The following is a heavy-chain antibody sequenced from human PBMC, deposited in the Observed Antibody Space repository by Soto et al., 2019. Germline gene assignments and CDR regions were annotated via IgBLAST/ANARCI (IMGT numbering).Heavy chain of an antibody. CDR2: ISWNSGNM. CDR3: ANAIVSLVGATTSADAFGA. V-gene: IGHV3-9*01. Sequence: EVQLVESGGGLVQPGRSLRLSCAASGFTFGGDAMHWVRQPPGKGLEWVSGISWNSGNMVYAHSVKGRFAISTDTATNGLYLQMNPLSTGDTVMYYCANAIVSLVGATTSADAFGARGRGTLVTVSS. D-gene: IGHD1-26*01. J-gene: IGHJ3*01. CDR1: GFTFGGDA.